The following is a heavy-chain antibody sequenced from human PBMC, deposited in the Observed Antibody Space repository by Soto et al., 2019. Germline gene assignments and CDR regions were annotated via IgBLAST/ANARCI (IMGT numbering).Heavy chain of an antibody. V-gene: IGHV4-59*01. CDR3: ARAGISYYYMDV. J-gene: IGHJ6*03. D-gene: IGHD3-10*01. CDR2: IYYSGST. Sequence: SETLSLTCTVSGGSISSYYWSWIRQPPGKGLGWIGYIYYSGSTNYNPSLKSRVTISVDTSKNQFSLKLSSVTAADTAVYYCARAGISYYYMDVWGKGTTVTVSS. CDR1: GGSISSYY.